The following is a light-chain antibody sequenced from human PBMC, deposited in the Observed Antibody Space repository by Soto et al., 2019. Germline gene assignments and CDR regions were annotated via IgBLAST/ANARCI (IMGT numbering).Light chain of an antibody. V-gene: IGKV3-20*01. CDR3: QQYGASPPAT. CDR2: STS. Sequence: EIVLTQSPGALCLSPGEGVTLRCSASAPISTSYVAWYRQKRGQPPKLLIYSTSTRAADISPRFSGSGSGTDFTLTISLLEPEDSATCCCQQYGASPPATFGGGTRVEI. CDR1: APISTSY. J-gene: IGKJ4*01.